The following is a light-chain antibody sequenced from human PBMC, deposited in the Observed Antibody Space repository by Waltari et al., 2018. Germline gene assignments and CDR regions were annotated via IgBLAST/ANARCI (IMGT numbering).Light chain of an antibody. V-gene: IGKV2-28*01. CDR1: HSLLQSNGYTY. Sequence: DTVFAQSPLTLTSTPTEPSSIPSMSTHSLLQSNGYTYLDWYLQKPRQSPRLLIYLRPNRAAGVPDRFSGSGSGTEFTLKISRVEAEDVGVYYCMQALQTPLTFGGGTKVEIK. CDR3: MQALQTPLT. J-gene: IGKJ4*01. CDR2: LRP.